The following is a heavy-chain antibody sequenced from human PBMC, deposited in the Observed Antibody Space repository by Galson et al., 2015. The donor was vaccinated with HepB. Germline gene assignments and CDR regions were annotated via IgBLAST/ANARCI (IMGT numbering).Heavy chain of an antibody. CDR2: TYYRSEWYT. V-gene: IGHV6-1*01. J-gene: IGHJ3*01. Sequence: CAISGDSVSSNSAAWNWIRQSPSRGLEWLGRTYYRSEWYTDYAVSVSSRITINPDTSKNQFSLQLNSVTPEDTAVYYCTSGWAFHFWGQGTVVTVSS. CDR3: TSGWAFHF. CDR1: GDSVSSNSAA.